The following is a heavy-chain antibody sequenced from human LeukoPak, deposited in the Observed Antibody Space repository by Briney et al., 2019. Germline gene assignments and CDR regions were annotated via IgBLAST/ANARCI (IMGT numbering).Heavy chain of an antibody. J-gene: IGHJ4*02. CDR3: ARWFGRFLDH. D-gene: IGHD3-10*01. Sequence: PSETLSLTCAVSGGSISSSNWWSWVRQPPGKGLEWIGEIYHSGSTNYNPSLKGRVTMSVDTSKNQFSLKVSSVTAADTAVYYCARWFGRFLDHWGQGTLVTVSS. CDR2: IYHSGST. CDR1: GGSISSSNW. V-gene: IGHV4-4*02.